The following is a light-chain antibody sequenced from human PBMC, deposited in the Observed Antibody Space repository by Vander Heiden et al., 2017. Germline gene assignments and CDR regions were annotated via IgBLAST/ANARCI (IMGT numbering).Light chain of an antibody. CDR1: SSNIGSNT. J-gene: IGLJ2*01. CDR2: RNN. Sequence: QSVLTQLPSASGTPGQRVTISCSGSSSNIGSNTVNWYQQHPGTAPKLLIYRNNQRPSGVPDRFSGSKSGTSASLAISGLQSEDEADYYCAAWDDSLNGPVFGGGTKLTVL. V-gene: IGLV1-44*01. CDR3: AAWDDSLNGPV.